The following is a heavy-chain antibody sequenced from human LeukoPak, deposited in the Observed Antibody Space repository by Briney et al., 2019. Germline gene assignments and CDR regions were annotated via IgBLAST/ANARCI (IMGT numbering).Heavy chain of an antibody. D-gene: IGHD2-2*01. Sequence: PSETLSLTCTVSGGSISSYYWSWIRQPAGKGLEWIGRIYTSGSTNYNPSLKSRVTMSVDTSKNQFSLKLSSVTAADTAVYYCAREDCSSTSCYRGDNWFDPWGQGTLVTVSS. J-gene: IGHJ5*02. CDR1: GGSISSYY. CDR2: IYTSGST. V-gene: IGHV4-4*07. CDR3: AREDCSSTSCYRGDNWFDP.